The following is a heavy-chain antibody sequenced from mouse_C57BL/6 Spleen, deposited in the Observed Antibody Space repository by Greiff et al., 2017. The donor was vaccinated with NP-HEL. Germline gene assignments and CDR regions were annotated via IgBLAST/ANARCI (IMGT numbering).Heavy chain of an antibody. V-gene: IGHV1-81*01. CDR1: GYTFTSYG. J-gene: IGHJ2*01. CDR3: SRGNGDY. CDR2: IYPRSGDT. Sequence: QVQLQQPGTELVKPGASVKLSCKASGYTFTSYGITWVKQRTGQGLEWIGEIYPRSGDTYYNEKFKGKATLTADKSSSTAYMELRSLTSEDSAVYFCSRGNGDYWGQGTTLTVSS.